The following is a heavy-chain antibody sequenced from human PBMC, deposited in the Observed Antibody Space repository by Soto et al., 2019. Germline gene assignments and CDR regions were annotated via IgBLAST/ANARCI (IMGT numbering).Heavy chain of an antibody. V-gene: IGHV4-30-2*01. D-gene: IGHD2-8*01. J-gene: IGHJ6*03. Sequence: PSETLSLTCAVSGGSFSSGGYSWSWIRLPQGKGLEWIGYIYHSGSTYYNPSLKSRVTISVDTSKNQFSLKLSSVTAADTAVYYCARLSNGLVHIGYYYYYYMDLWGKGTTVTVSS. CDR3: ARLSNGLVHIGYYYYYYMDL. CDR1: GGSFSSGGYS. CDR2: IYHSGST.